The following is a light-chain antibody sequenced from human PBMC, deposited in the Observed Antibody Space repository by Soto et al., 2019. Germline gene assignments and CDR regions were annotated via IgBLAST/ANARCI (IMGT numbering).Light chain of an antibody. CDR3: QQYGSSPTWT. CDR2: GSS. Sequence: EIVLTQSPGTLSLSPGERATLSCRASQSVRSSYLAWYQQKPGQAPRLLIYGSSSRATGIPDRFSGSGSGTDFTLIISRLEAEDFAVYYCQQYGSSPTWTFGQGTKVEIK. J-gene: IGKJ1*01. V-gene: IGKV3-20*01. CDR1: QSVRSSY.